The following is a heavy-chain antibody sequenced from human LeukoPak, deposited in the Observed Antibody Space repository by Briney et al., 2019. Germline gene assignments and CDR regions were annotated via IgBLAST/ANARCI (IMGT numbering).Heavy chain of an antibody. CDR3: ARDVLR. CDR2: IYKTGST. CDR1: GDSITSGGYY. J-gene: IGHJ4*02. Sequence: PSETLSLTCTVSGDSITSGGYYWSWIRQRPGKGLEWIGYIYKTGSTYYNPSLKSRVTMSVDTSRNQFSLKANSVTAADTAVYYCARDVLRWGQGTLVTVSS. V-gene: IGHV4-31*03.